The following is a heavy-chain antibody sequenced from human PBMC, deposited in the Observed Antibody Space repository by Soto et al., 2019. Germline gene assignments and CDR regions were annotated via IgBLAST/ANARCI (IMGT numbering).Heavy chain of an antibody. J-gene: IGHJ6*02. CDR2: ISYDGSNK. CDR3: AKVKYTAMVSYYYYGMDV. V-gene: IGHV3-30*18. D-gene: IGHD5-18*01. Sequence: QVQLVESGGGVVQPGRSLRLSCAASGFTFSSYGMHWVRQAPGKGLEWVAVISYDGSNKYYADSVKGRFTISRDNSKNTLYLQMNSLRAEDTAVYYCAKVKYTAMVSYYYYGMDVWGQGTTVTVSS. CDR1: GFTFSSYG.